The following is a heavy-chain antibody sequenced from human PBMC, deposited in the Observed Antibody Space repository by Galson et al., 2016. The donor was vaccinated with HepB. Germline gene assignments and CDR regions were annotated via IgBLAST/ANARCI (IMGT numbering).Heavy chain of an antibody. D-gene: IGHD3-10*01. Sequence: SLRLSCAASGFTFNSFAMHWVRQAPGKGLVWVAVISYDGSRKFYADFVEGRFTIPRDNSKNTLYLQMNSLRPEDTDVYYCARDYNSTWYYYGMDVWGQGTTVTVSS. CDR3: ARDYNSTWYYYGMDV. CDR2: ISYDGSRK. J-gene: IGHJ6*02. CDR1: GFTFNSFA. V-gene: IGHV3-30*04.